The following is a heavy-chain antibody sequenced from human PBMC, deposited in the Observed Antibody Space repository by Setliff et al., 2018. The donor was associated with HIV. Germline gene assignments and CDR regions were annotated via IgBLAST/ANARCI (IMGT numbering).Heavy chain of an antibody. D-gene: IGHD6-19*01. CDR1: GGSIRSDSYY. CDR3: ASTGYSSGWSFDY. Sequence: SETLSLTCTVSGGSIRSDSYYWTWIRQPAGEGLEWIGRIYSSGNTNYNPSLESRVTISVDTSKNQFSLKLSSVTAADTAVYYCASTGYSSGWSFDYWGQGTLVTVSS. V-gene: IGHV4-61*02. J-gene: IGHJ4*02. CDR2: IYSSGNT.